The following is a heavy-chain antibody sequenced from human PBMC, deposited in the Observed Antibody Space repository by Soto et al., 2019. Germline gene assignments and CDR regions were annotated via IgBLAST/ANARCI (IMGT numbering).Heavy chain of an antibody. CDR3: AKGGWLDD. CDR1: GFTFNTYV. D-gene: IGHD6-19*01. CDR2: ISVKGDTT. V-gene: IGHV3-23*01. Sequence: EVQVLESGGGLVQPGGSLRLSCAASGFTFNTYVMTWARQAPGKGLEWVSVISVKGDTTDYADTVKGRFIISRDNSKNMLDLQRNSLRPEDTAVYYCAKGGWLDDWGQGTLVTVSS. J-gene: IGHJ4*02.